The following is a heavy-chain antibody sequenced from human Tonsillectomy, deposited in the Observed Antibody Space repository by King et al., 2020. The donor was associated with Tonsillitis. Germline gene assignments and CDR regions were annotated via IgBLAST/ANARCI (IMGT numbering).Heavy chain of an antibody. CDR2: IYPGDSDT. J-gene: IGHJ6*02. Sequence: VQLVESGAEVKKPGASLKISCKGSGYSFTTYWIGWVRQMPGKGLEWMGIIYPGDSDTRYSPSFQGQVTISADKSISAAYLQWRSLKASDTAMYYCARLGTVTKDYYYNGMDVWGQGTTVTVSS. D-gene: IGHD4-17*01. V-gene: IGHV5-51*01. CDR1: GYSFTTYW. CDR3: ARLGTVTKDYYYNGMDV.